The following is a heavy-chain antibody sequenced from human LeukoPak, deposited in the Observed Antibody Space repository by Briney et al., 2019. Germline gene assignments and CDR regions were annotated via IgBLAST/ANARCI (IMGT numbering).Heavy chain of an antibody. V-gene: IGHV3-48*03. CDR3: ASSSWYQLDY. J-gene: IGHJ4*02. CDR2: ISSSGITI. D-gene: IGHD6-13*01. Sequence: GGSLRLSCAASGFTFSNYEMNWVRQAPGKGLEWVSYISSSGITIYYADSVKGRFTISRDNAKNSLYLQMNSLRAEDTAVYYCASSSWYQLDYWGQGTLVTVSS. CDR1: GFTFSNYE.